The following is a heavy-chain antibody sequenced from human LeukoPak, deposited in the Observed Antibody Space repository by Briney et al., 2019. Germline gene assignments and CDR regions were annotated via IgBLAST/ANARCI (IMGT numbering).Heavy chain of an antibody. Sequence: PGGSLRLSCAASGFTFSSYAMHWVRQAPGKGLEWVAVISYDGSNKYYADSVKGRFTISRDNSKNTLYLQMNSLRAEDTAVYYCARGGLRLFGVSGVGLPNWFDPWGQGTLVTVSS. CDR1: GFTFSSYA. CDR3: ARGGLRLFGVSGVGLPNWFDP. J-gene: IGHJ5*02. CDR2: ISYDGSNK. D-gene: IGHD3-3*01. V-gene: IGHV3-30*01.